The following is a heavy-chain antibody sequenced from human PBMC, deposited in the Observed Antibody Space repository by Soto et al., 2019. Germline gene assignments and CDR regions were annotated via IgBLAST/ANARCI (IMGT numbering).Heavy chain of an antibody. J-gene: IGHJ6*02. CDR1: GGSISSGGYY. CDR2: IYYSGST. Sequence: SETLSLTCTVSGGSISSGGYYWSWIRQHPGKGLEWIGYIYYSGSTYYNPSLKSRVTISVDTSKNQFSLKLSSVTAADTAVYYCARAYDSSGYAYYYYGMDVWGQGTTVTVSS. CDR3: ARAYDSSGYAYYYYGMDV. V-gene: IGHV4-31*03. D-gene: IGHD3-22*01.